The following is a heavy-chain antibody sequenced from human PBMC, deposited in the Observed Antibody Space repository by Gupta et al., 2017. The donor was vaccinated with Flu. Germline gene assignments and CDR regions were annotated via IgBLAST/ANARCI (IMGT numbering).Heavy chain of an antibody. D-gene: IGHD3-22*01. CDR1: GFTFSSYG. CDR3: AREYYYDSSGYQPLDY. CDR2: IWYDGSNK. J-gene: IGHJ4*02. V-gene: IGHV3-33*01. Sequence: QVQLVESGGGVVQPGRSLRLSCAASGFTFSSYGMHWVRQAPGKGLEWVAVIWYDGSNKYYADSVKGRFTISRDNSKNTLYLQMNSLRAEDTAVYYCAREYYYDSSGYQPLDYWGQGTLVTVSS.